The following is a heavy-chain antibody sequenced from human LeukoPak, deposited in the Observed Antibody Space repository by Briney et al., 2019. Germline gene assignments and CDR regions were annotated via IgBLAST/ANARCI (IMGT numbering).Heavy chain of an antibody. J-gene: IGHJ4*02. CDR1: GFTFSSYA. CDR3: AKIPPPISSGWYGPFDY. V-gene: IGHV3-23*01. CDR2: ISGSGGST. Sequence: PGGSLTLSCAASGFTFSSYAMSWVRQAPGKGLEWVSAISGSGGSTYYADSVKGRFTISRDNSKNTLYLQMNSLRAEDTAVYYCAKIPPPISSGWYGPFDYWGQGTLVTVSS. D-gene: IGHD6-13*01.